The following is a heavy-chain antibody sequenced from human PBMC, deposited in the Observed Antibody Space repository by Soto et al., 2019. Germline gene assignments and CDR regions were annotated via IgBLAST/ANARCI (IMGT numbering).Heavy chain of an antibody. CDR3: AKDNGPPGTTDMYFDF. J-gene: IGHJ2*01. V-gene: IGHV3-23*01. CDR1: GFTFRSYA. CDR2: ISRNGGST. D-gene: IGHD2-8*01. Sequence: EVQLLESGGGLLQPGGSLRLSCAATGFTFRSYAMNWVRQAPGKGLEWVSGISRNGGSTYYADPVKGRITISRDNCTHPLYLQMNSLRAEDTALYYCAKDNGPPGTTDMYFDFWGRGTLVSVSS.